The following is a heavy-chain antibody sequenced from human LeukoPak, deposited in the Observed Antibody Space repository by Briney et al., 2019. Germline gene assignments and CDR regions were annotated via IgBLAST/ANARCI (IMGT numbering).Heavy chain of an antibody. J-gene: IGHJ4*02. D-gene: IGHD4-17*01. CDR3: ARGPTVTQHVGLDY. Sequence: PSETLSLTCTVSGGSISSSSYYWSWIRQPPGKGLEWIGSIYYSGSTYYNPSLKSRVTISVDMSNNQFSLKLSSVTAADTAVYYCARGPTVTQHVGLDYWGQGTLVTVSS. CDR1: GGSISSSSYY. CDR2: IYYSGST. V-gene: IGHV4-39*01.